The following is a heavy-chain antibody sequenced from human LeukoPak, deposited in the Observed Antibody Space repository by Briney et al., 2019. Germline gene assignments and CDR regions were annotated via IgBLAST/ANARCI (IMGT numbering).Heavy chain of an antibody. CDR3: ARDYDILTAYHASFDY. CDR1: GFTLSSYW. V-gene: IGHV3-7*01. J-gene: IGHJ4*02. D-gene: IGHD3-9*01. Sequence: GGSLRLSCAASGFTLSSYWMSWVRQTPGKGLEWVANIKQDGSEEYYVDSVKGRFTISRDNAKNSLSLQMDSLRAEDTAGYYCARDYDILTAYHASFDYWGQGTLVTVSS. CDR2: IKQDGSEE.